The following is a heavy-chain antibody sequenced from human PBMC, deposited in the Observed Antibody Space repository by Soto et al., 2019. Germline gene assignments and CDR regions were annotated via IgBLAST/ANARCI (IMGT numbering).Heavy chain of an antibody. CDR2: IIPIFSTA. CDR1: XGTFSSYA. CDR3: ARGGGIVVVPAGLDY. Sequence: LVQSGAEVKKPGSSVKVSXXXXXGTFSSYAISXXXXXXXXXXXXMXGIIPIFSTANYAQKFQGRVTIPADESTSTAYMELSSLRSEDTAVYYCARGGGIVVVPAGLDYWGQGTLVTVSS. D-gene: IGHD2-2*01. V-gene: IGHV1-69*01. J-gene: IGHJ4*02.